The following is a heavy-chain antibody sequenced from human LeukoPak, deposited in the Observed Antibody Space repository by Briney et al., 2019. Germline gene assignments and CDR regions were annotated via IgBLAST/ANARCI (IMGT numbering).Heavy chain of an antibody. Sequence: GGSLRLSCEAPGFGLSSYATSWVRQAPGKGLDWVSGISGSGGTTYYARSVKGRFTISRDISKNTLFLQMSSLKAGDTDVYYWARDLFADFWSGSVDYWGRGTLVTVSS. D-gene: IGHD3-3*01. CDR3: ARDLFADFWSGSVDY. J-gene: IGHJ4*02. CDR1: GFGLSSYA. V-gene: IGHV3-23*01. CDR2: ISGSGGTT.